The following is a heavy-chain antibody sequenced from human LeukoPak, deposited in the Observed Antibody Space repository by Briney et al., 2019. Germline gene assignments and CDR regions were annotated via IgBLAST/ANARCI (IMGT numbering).Heavy chain of an antibody. CDR1: GGSFSGYY. V-gene: IGHV4-34*01. D-gene: IGHD3-3*01. CDR3: ARVPYPLVGVVPWFDP. Sequence: SETLSLTCAVYGGSFSGYYWSWVRQPPGKGLEWIGEINHSGSTNYNPSLKSRVTISVDTSKNQFSLKLSSVTAADTAVYYCARVPYPLVGVVPWFDPWGQGTLVTVCS. CDR2: INHSGST. J-gene: IGHJ5*02.